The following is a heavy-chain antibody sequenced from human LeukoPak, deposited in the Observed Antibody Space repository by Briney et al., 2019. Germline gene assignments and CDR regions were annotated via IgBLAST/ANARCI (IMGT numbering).Heavy chain of an antibody. V-gene: IGHV3-20*04. CDR1: GFTFDDYG. CDR2: LDTDGSDT. D-gene: IGHD2-2*01. J-gene: IGHJ4*02. Sequence: GGSLRLSCAASGFTFDDYGMSWVRQAPGKGLVWVSRLDTDGSDTSYADSVKGRFTISRDNAKNTLYLQMNNLRAEDTAMYYCARDRYPAAREFDYWGQGTLVTVSS. CDR3: ARDRYPAAREFDY.